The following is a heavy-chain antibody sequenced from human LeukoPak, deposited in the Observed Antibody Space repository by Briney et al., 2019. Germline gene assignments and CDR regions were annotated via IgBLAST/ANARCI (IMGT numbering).Heavy chain of an antibody. J-gene: IGHJ4*02. CDR2: MSADSATT. V-gene: IGHV3-23*01. D-gene: IGHD3-10*01. CDR1: GFNFGSYS. CDR3: ARKSASGNYPLDY. Sequence: QAGGSLRLSCAASGFNFGSYSMTWVRQAPGKGLEWVSVMSADSATTFYADSVKGRLTISRDNAKNTVFLQMSSLRAEDTALYYCARKSASGNYPLDYWGQGTLVTVSS.